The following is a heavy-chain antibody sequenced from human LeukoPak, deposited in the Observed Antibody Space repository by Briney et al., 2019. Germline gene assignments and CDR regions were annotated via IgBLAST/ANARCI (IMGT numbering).Heavy chain of an antibody. V-gene: IGHV3-74*01. CDR1: GFTFSSYW. CDR3: AKDPKNIVATIYT. Sequence: GGSLRLSCAASGFTFSSYWMHWVRQAPGKGLVWVSRINSDGSSTSYADSVKGRFTISRDNAKNTLYLQMNSLRAEDTAVYYCAKDPKNIVATIYTWGQGTLVTVSS. J-gene: IGHJ5*02. D-gene: IGHD5-12*01. CDR2: INSDGSST.